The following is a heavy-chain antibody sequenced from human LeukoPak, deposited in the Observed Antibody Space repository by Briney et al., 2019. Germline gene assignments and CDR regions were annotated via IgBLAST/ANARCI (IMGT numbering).Heavy chain of an antibody. Sequence: PSETLSLTCAVYGGSFSGYYWSWIRQPPGKGLEWIGEINHSGSTNYNPSPKSRVTISVDTYKNQFSLKLSSVTAADTAVYYCARALYCSSTSCKNWFDPWGQGTLVTVSS. CDR2: INHSGST. V-gene: IGHV4-34*01. CDR1: GGSFSGYY. D-gene: IGHD2-2*01. CDR3: ARALYCSSTSCKNWFDP. J-gene: IGHJ5*02.